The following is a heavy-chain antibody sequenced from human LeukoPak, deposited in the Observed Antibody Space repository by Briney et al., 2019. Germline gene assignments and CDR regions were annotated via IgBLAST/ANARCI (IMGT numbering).Heavy chain of an antibody. J-gene: IGHJ6*03. D-gene: IGHD5-18*01. Sequence: ASVKVSCKASGGTFSSYAISWVRQAPGQGLEWMGGIIPIFGTANYAQKFQGRVTITADKSTSTAYMELSSLRSEDTAVYYCARLAGYSYGSTYYYYYYMDVWGKGTTVTISS. V-gene: IGHV1-69*06. CDR1: GGTFSSYA. CDR2: IIPIFGTA. CDR3: ARLAGYSYGSTYYYYYYMDV.